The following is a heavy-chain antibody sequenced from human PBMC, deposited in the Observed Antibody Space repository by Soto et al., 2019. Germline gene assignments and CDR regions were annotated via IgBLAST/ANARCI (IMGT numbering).Heavy chain of an antibody. D-gene: IGHD5-12*01. CDR3: TGEVATGY. CDR2: ISYDGSIK. J-gene: IGHJ4*02. Sequence: QVQLVESGGGVVQPGRSLRLSCAASGFTLSSYGMHWVRQAPGKGLEWVTFISYDGSIKLYGDSVKGRFTISRDNSKNTLYLEMNSLRTEDTAVYYCTGEVATGYWGQGTLVTVSS. CDR1: GFTLSSYG. V-gene: IGHV3-30*03.